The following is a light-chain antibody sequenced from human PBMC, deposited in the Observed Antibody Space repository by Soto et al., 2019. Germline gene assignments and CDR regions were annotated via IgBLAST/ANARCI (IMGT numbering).Light chain of an antibody. V-gene: IGKV1-5*01. CDR1: QSISSW. J-gene: IGKJ5*01. CDR3: QHYKTYPVT. Sequence: QMSDSPSTLSSSVAYRVTITCRSSQSISSWLAWYQQRRGKSPKLLIYDSSSLESGVPSRFSGSGSGTEFTLTISSLQPDDFATYYCQHYKTYPVTFGQGTRLEVK. CDR2: DSS.